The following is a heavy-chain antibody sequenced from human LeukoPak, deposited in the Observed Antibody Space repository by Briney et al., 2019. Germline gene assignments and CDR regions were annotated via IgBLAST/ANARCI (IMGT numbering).Heavy chain of an antibody. CDR2: INPNSGGT. Sequence: ASVKVSCKASGYTFTGYYMHWVRQAPGQGLEWMGWINPNSGGTSYAQKFQGRVTTTRDTSISTAYMELSRLRSDDTAVYYCARDLKAVAGTIYWGQGTLVTVSS. CDR1: GYTFTGYY. CDR3: ARDLKAVAGTIY. D-gene: IGHD6-19*01. V-gene: IGHV1-2*02. J-gene: IGHJ4*02.